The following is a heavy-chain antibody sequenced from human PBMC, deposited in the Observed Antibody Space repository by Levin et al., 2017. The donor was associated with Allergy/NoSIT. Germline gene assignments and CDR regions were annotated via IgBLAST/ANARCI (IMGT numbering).Heavy chain of an antibody. CDR2: INSIGSST. CDR3: ARDSKEVNGNGVDY. D-gene: IGHD1-1*01. J-gene: IGHJ4*02. Sequence: PGGSLRLSCAASGFTFSSYTMHWVRQVPGKGLVWVSCINSIGSSTYYADSVKGRFTISRDNAKNTLYLQMNSLRVEDTALYYCARDSKEVNGNGVDYWGQGTLVTVSS. CDR1: GFTFSSYT. V-gene: IGHV3-74*01.